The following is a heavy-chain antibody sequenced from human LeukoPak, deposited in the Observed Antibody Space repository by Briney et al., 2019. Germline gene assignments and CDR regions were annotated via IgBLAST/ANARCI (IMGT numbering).Heavy chain of an antibody. V-gene: IGHV3-64*01. J-gene: IGHJ4*02. Sequence: PGGSLRLSCAASGFTFSSYAMHWVRQAPGKGLEYVSAISSNGGSTYYANSVKGRFTISRDNSKNTLYLTMGSLRAEDMAVYYCARGGYYDSSGYHDYWGQGTLVTVSS. D-gene: IGHD3-22*01. CDR2: ISSNGGST. CDR1: GFTFSSYA. CDR3: ARGGYYDSSGYHDY.